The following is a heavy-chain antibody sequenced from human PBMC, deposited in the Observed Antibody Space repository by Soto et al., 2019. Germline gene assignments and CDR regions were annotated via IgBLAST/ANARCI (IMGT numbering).Heavy chain of an antibody. D-gene: IGHD1-1*01. CDR2: IWYDGSHE. Sequence: QVQVVESGGGVVQPGTSLRLSWEASGFPFGSHGMHWVRQAPGKGLEWVGFIWYDGSHEDYAASVRGRFTISRDDSKNTLYLQMDNLRGEDTGIYYCARDVAATGAARWLDPWGQGTLVSVSS. J-gene: IGHJ5*02. V-gene: IGHV3-33*01. CDR3: ARDVAATGAARWLDP. CDR1: GFPFGSHG.